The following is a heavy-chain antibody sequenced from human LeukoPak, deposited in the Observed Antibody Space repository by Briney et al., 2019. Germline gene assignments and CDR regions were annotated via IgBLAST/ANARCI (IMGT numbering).Heavy chain of an antibody. J-gene: IGHJ4*02. CDR2: ISYDGSNK. Sequence: GGSLRLSCAASGFTFSSYAMHWVRQAPGKGLEWVAVISYDGSNKYYADSVKGRFTISRDNSKNTLYLQMNSLRAEDTAVYYCARLDEEWLNYYFDYWGQGTLVTVSS. CDR1: GFTFSSYA. D-gene: IGHD5-12*01. CDR3: ARLDEEWLNYYFDY. V-gene: IGHV3-30-3*01.